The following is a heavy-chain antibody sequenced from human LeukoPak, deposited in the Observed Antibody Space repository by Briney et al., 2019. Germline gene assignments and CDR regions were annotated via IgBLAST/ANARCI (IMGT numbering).Heavy chain of an antibody. CDR3: ATIPATETTYFDY. V-gene: IGHV4-39*01. Sequence: SETLSLTWTVCGGSISSCSYYWRWIRQPPGKGLEWIGSIYYSGSTYYNPPLKSRVTISVDTSKNQFSLKLSSVTAADTAVYYFATIPATETTYFDYWGQGTLVTVSS. D-gene: IGHD4-17*01. CDR2: IYYSGST. CDR1: GGSISSCSYY. J-gene: IGHJ4*02.